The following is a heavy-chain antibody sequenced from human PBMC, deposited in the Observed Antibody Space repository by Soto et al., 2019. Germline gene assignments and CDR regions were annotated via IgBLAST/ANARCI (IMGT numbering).Heavy chain of an antibody. CDR2: SYDSESA. Sequence: VQLQESGPGLVKASQTLSLICSVSGESISSGGYYWSWIRHHPGKGLEWIGYSYDSESAYYNPSLKSRVTISMDTSKNHFAMKLSSVTAADTAVYYCARASSSSSAADYWGQGTLITVSS. J-gene: IGHJ4*02. CDR1: GESISSGGYY. V-gene: IGHV4-31*03. D-gene: IGHD6-6*01. CDR3: ARASSSSSAADY.